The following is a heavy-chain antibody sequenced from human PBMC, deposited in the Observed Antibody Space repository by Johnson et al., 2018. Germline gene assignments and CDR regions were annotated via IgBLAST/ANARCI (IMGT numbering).Heavy chain of an antibody. CDR3: ARHYSSSWLPYYYYGMDV. V-gene: IGHV4-59*01. CDR2: IYYSGST. D-gene: IGHD6-13*01. CDR1: GGSISSYY. J-gene: IGHJ6*02. Sequence: QVQLQESGPGLVKXSETLSLXCTVSGGSISSYYWSWIRQPPGKGLEWIGYIYYSGSTNYNPSLKSRVTISVDTSKNQFPLKLSTVTAADTAVYYCARHYSSSWLPYYYYGMDVWGQGTTVTVSS.